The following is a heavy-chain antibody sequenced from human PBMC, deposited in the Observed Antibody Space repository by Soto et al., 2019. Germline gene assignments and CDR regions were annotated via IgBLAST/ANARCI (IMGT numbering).Heavy chain of an antibody. J-gene: IGHJ4*02. CDR2: IYSGGST. CDR1: GFTVSSNY. CDR3: ARDSHSGDYGY. D-gene: IGHD4-17*01. V-gene: IGHV3-66*01. Sequence: PGGSLRLSCSASGFTVSSNYMSWVRQAPGKGLEWVSVIYSGGSTYYADSVKGRFTISRDNSKNTLYLQMNSLRAEDTAVYYCARDSHSGDYGYWGQGTLVTVSS.